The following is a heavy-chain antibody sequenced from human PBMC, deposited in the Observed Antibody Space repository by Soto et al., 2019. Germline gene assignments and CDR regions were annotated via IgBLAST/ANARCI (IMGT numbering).Heavy chain of an antibody. CDR1: GFSFSSYS. D-gene: IGHD3-10*01. J-gene: IGHJ4*02. Sequence: GGSLRLSCAASGFSFSSYSMNWVRQAPGKGLEWVSSISSSTSYINYADSVKGRFTISRDNAKKSLYLQMNSLRAEDTAVYYCVKDNRGSYWGQGTLVTVSS. V-gene: IGHV3-21*01. CDR3: VKDNRGSY. CDR2: ISSSTSYI.